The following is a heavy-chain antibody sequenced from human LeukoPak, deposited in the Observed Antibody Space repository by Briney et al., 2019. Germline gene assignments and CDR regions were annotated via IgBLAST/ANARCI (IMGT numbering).Heavy chain of an antibody. V-gene: IGHV1-46*01. J-gene: IGHJ6*02. Sequence: SVKVSRKASGYTFTSYYLHWVRPPPAQGLEWVGIINPSGGTTSYAQKFQGRVTMTRDTSTSTVYMELSSLRSADTAVYYCARDRPVGTKVYYGMDVWGQGTTVTVSS. CDR2: INPSGGTT. CDR3: ARDRPVGTKVYYGMDV. D-gene: IGHD2-8*01. CDR1: GYTFTSYY.